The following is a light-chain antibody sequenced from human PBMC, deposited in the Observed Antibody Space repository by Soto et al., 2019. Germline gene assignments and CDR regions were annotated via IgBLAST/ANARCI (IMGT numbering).Light chain of an antibody. V-gene: IGKV1-5*01. CDR3: KQFSFYSRT. CDR2: SVS. J-gene: IGKJ1*01. Sequence: DIQMTQSPSTLSAYVGDRVTITCRASQSVNSWLAWYQQKPGRAPKLLIYSVSNLDSGVPSRFSGSGSGTDFPPPISSLQPDVFATYYCKQFSFYSRTFGRGTKVNIK. CDR1: QSVNSW.